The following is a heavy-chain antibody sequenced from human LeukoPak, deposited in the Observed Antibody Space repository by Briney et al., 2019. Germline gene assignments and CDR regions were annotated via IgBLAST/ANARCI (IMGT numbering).Heavy chain of an antibody. CDR2: MNPNSGNT. CDR1: GYTFTSYD. CDR3: ARDKAHAFDI. V-gene: IGHV1-8*02. Sequence: ASVKVSCKASGYTFTSYDINWVRQATGQGPEWMGWMNPNSGNTGYAQKFQGRVTMTTDTSTNTAYMELRSLRSDDTAVYYCARDKAHAFDIWGQGTMVTVSS. J-gene: IGHJ3*02.